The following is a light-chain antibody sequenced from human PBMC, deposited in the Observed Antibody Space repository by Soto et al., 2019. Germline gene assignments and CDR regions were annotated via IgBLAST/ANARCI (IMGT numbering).Light chain of an antibody. J-gene: IGKJ2*01. CDR2: AAS. V-gene: IGKV1-39*01. CDR1: QSISKF. Sequence: DIQMTQSPSSLSASVGDRVTITCRASQSISKFLNWYQQKPGEAPRLLVYAASSLQSGVPSRFSGSGSVTDVTLTIDTLQPEDFATFYCQQTYNAPRSFGPGTKLEIK. CDR3: QQTYNAPRS.